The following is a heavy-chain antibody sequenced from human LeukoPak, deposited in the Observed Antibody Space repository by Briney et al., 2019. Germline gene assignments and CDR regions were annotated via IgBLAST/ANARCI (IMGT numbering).Heavy chain of an antibody. D-gene: IGHD6-13*01. CDR2: INPSGGST. V-gene: IGHV1-46*01. CDR1: GYTFTSYY. J-gene: IGHJ6*02. Sequence: ASVKVSCKASGYTFTSYYMHWVRQAPGQGLEWMGIINPSGGSTSYAQKFQGRVTVTRDTSTSTVYMELSSLRSEDTAVYYCARSAAAGIVYYYYYGMDVWGQGTTVTVSS. CDR3: ARSAAAGIVYYYYYGMDV.